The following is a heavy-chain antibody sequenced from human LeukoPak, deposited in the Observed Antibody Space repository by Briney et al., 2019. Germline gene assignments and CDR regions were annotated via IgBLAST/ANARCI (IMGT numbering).Heavy chain of an antibody. CDR3: ARGGWNDARKDFDY. J-gene: IGHJ4*02. CDR2: INHSGST. D-gene: IGHD1-1*01. V-gene: IGHV4-34*01. CDR1: GGSFSGYY. Sequence: PSETLSLTCAVYGGSFSGYYWSWIRQPPGKGLEWIGEINHSGSTNYNPSLKSRVTISVDTSKNQFSLKLSSVTAADTAVYYCARGGWNDARKDFDYWGQGTLVTVSS.